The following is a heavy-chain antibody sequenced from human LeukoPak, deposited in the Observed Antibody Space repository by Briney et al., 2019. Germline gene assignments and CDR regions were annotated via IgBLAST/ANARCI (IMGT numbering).Heavy chain of an antibody. V-gene: IGHV4-59*12. J-gene: IGHJ4*02. CDR1: GGSISSYY. D-gene: IGHD3-3*01. CDR3: ARDRLLGGPSSKYGFDF. Sequence: SETLSLTCNVSGGSISSYYWSWIRQPPGKGLEWIGYMYYSGNTNYNPSLKSRVTTSVDSSKNQFSLKLSSVTAADTAVYYCARDRLLGGPSSKYGFDFWGQGSLVTVSS. CDR2: MYYSGNT.